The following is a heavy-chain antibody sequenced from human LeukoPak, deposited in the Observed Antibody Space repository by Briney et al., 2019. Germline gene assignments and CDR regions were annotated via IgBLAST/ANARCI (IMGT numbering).Heavy chain of an antibody. J-gene: IGHJ6*03. V-gene: IGHV4-59*01. Sequence: SETLSLTCTVSGGSISSYYWSRIRQPPGKGLEWIGYIYYSGSTNYNPSLKSRVTISGDTSKNQFSLKLRSATAADTAVYYCARGRVGQQLVGRKNNYYYMDVWGKGTTVTISS. CDR3: ARGRVGQQLVGRKNNYYYMDV. CDR1: GGSISSYY. D-gene: IGHD6-13*01. CDR2: IYYSGST.